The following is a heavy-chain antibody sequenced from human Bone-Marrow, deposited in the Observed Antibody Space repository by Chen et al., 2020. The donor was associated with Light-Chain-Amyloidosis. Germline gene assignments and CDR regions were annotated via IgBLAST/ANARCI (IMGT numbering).Heavy chain of an antibody. CDR1: GFTFSSYS. CDR3: ASTMVRGVMDYFDY. D-gene: IGHD3-10*01. V-gene: IGHV3-21*01. J-gene: IGHJ4*02. Sequence: EVQLVESGGGLVKPGGSLRLSCAASGFTFSSYSMNWVRQAPGKGLEWVSSISSSSSYIYYADSVKGRFTISRDNAKNSLYLQMNSLRAEDTAVYYCASTMVRGVMDYFDYWGQGTLVTASS. CDR2: ISSSSSYI.